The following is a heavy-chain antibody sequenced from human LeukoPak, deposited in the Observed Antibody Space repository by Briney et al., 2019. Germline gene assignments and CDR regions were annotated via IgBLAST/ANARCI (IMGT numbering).Heavy chain of an antibody. D-gene: IGHD3-3*01. J-gene: IGHJ3*02. V-gene: IGHV1-24*01. CDR2: FVPEEADT. Sequence: GALVKVSCKLSGYTGFELSMHWVRQAPGKGLEWMGGFVPEEADTIYAQKFQGRVTMTEDTSTDTAYMELSGLTSEDTAMYYCATHTIFGVVTYAFHIWGRGTLVTVSS. CDR3: ATHTIFGVVTYAFHI. CDR1: GYTGFELS.